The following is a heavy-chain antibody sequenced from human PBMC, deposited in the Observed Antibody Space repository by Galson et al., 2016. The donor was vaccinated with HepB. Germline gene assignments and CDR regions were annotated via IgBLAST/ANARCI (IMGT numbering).Heavy chain of an antibody. V-gene: IGHV4-31*03. D-gene: IGHD6-19*01. CDR3: AREIHSGWNEGRYFDL. Sequence: TLSLTCNVSGGSISRSDYYWSWIRQRPGKGLEWIGYIYYSGSTYYNPSLKSRVTISVDTSKNQVSLKLSSMTAADTAVYYCAREIHSGWNEGRYFDLWGRGALVTVSS. CDR2: IYYSGST. J-gene: IGHJ2*01. CDR1: GGSISRSDYY.